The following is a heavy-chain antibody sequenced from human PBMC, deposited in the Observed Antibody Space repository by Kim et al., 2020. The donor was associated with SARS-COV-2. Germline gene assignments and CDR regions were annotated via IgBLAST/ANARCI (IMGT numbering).Heavy chain of an antibody. CDR3: ARAPRYCSGGSCWGYGY. Sequence: LKSRVTISVDTSKNQFSLKLSSVTAADTAVYYCARAPRYCSGGSCWGYGYWGQGTLVTVSS. V-gene: IGHV4-34*01. D-gene: IGHD2-15*01. J-gene: IGHJ4*02.